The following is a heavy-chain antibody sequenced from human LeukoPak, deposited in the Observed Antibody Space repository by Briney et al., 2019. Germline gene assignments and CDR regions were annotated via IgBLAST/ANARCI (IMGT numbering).Heavy chain of an antibody. D-gene: IGHD5-18*01. J-gene: IGHJ6*03. V-gene: IGHV4-59*11. Sequence: SETLSLTCTVSGGSISSHYWSWIRQPPFKGLEWIGYIYYSGSTNYNPSLKSQVTISVDTSKNQFSLKLSSVTAADTAVYYCARVVQADTAWGFYYYMDVWGKGTTVTVSS. CDR3: ARVVQADTAWGFYYYMDV. CDR1: GGSISSHY. CDR2: IYYSGST.